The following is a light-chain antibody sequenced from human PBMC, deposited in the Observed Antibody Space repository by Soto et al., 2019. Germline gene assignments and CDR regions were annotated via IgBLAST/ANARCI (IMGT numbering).Light chain of an antibody. CDR2: AAS. J-gene: IGKJ5*01. Sequence: DIQMTQSPSSLSASVGARVPITCRASQTISSYLNWYQKKPGKAHNLLIYAASTLRSGVPSKFSGSGSGTDFTLTISGLQPGDSATYYCQQSYSTPSFGQGTRLEIK. CDR1: QTISSY. V-gene: IGKV1-39*01. CDR3: QQSYSTPS.